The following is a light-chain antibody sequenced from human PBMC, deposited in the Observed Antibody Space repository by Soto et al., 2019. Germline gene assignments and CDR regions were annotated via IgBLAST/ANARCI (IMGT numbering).Light chain of an antibody. CDR2: GAS. CDR3: QQFASSPLT. CDR1: QSLSSY. J-gene: IGKJ1*01. V-gene: IGKV3-20*01. Sequence: EIVLTQSPGTLSLSPGERATLSCRASQSLSSYLAWYQQKPGQAPRLLIYGASSRATGIPDRFSGSGSGTDFTLTISRVEPEDFAVYHCQQFASSPLTFGQGTKVDNK.